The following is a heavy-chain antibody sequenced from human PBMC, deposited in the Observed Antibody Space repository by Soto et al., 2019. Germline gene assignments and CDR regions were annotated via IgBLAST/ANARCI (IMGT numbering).Heavy chain of an antibody. D-gene: IGHD3-10*01. CDR3: ARRSWRGEDFDF. J-gene: IGHJ4*02. CDR2: IYYSGTT. CDR1: GGSISSSSYY. V-gene: IGHV4-39*01. Sequence: QLQLQESGPGLVKPSETLSLTCTVSGGSISSSSYYWGWIRQPPGKGLEWIGNIYYSGTTYYNPSLKSRVTITVDTSRNQFSPKLKSGTAADTAVYCCARRSWRGEDFDFCGQGPVLTVSS.